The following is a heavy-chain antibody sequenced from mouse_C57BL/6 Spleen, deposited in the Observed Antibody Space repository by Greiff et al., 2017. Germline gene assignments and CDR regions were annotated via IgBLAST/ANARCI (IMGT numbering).Heavy chain of an antibody. CDR1: GFSLTSYA. CDR2: IWTGGGT. J-gene: IGHJ4*01. Sequence: VQLQQSGPGLVAPSQSLSITCTVSGFSLTSYAISWVRQPPGKGLEWLGVIWTGGGTNYNSALKSRLSISKDNSKSQVFLKMNSLQTDDTARYYCARNSLIYYGNLYAMDYWGQGTSVTVSS. CDR3: ARNSLIYYGNLYAMDY. V-gene: IGHV2-9-1*01. D-gene: IGHD2-1*01.